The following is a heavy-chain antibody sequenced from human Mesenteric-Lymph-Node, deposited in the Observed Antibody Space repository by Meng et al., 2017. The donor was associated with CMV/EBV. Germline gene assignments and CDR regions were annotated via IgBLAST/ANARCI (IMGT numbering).Heavy chain of an antibody. CDR3: ARGGYDSSGYYYAGVDGY. V-gene: IGHV3-48*04. CDR1: GFTFSSYW. J-gene: IGHJ4*02. D-gene: IGHD3-22*01. Sequence: ESLKISCAASGFTFSSYWMHWVRQAPGKGLEWVSYISPSGSTIYYADSVKGRFTISRDNAKNSLYLQMNSLRAEDTAVYYCARGGYDSSGYYYAGVDGYWGQGTLVTVS. CDR2: ISPSGSTI.